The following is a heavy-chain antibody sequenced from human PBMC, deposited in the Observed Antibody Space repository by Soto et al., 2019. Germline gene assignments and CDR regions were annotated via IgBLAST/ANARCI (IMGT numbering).Heavy chain of an antibody. CDR3: ARFSLDIEYCGGDWSSVSRHGMDV. V-gene: IGHV1-2*04. CDR1: GYTFTDYY. Sequence: ASVKVSCKASGYTFTDYYMHWVRQAPGQGLEWMGWINPNSGGTNYAQKFQGWVTMTRDTSISTAYMELSRLRSDDTAVYYCARFSLDIEYCGGDWSSVSRHGMDVWGQGSTVTVP. J-gene: IGHJ6*02. CDR2: INPNSGGT. D-gene: IGHD2-21*02.